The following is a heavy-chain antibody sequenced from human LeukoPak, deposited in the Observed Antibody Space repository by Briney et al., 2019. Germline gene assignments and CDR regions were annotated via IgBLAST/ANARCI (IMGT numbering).Heavy chain of an antibody. D-gene: IGHD3-10*01. CDR1: GFTFSNYW. CDR3: ARGGMVRRVMGAFDI. J-gene: IGHJ3*02. V-gene: IGHV3-7*01. CDR2: IKQDGREN. Sequence: GGSLRLSCAASGFTFSNYWMSWVRQAPGKGLEWVANIKQDGRENYYVDSVKGRFTVSRDNAKNSLYLQMNSLRAEDTAVFYCARGGMVRRVMGAFDIWGQGTLVTVSS.